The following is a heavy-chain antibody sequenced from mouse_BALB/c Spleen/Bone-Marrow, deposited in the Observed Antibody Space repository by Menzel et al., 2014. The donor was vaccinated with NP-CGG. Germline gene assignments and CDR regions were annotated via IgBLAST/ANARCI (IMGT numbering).Heavy chain of an antibody. D-gene: IGHD1-1*01. CDR1: GYTFTSYW. CDR2: INPSNGRT. J-gene: IGHJ1*01. Sequence: VQLQESGAELVKPGASVKLSCKASGYTFTSYWMHWVKQRPGQGLEWIGEINPSNGRTNYNEKFKSKATLTVDKSSSTAYMRLSSLTSEDSAVYYCAPYYYGSSYGFYWYFDVWGAGTTVTVSS. V-gene: IGHV1S81*02. CDR3: APYYYGSSYGFYWYFDV.